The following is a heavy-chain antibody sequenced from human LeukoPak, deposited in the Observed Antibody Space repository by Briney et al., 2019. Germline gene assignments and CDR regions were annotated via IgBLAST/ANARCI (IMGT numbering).Heavy chain of an antibody. J-gene: IGHJ6*03. V-gene: IGHV3-23*01. CDR1: GFTFSSYG. Sequence: GGPLRLSCAASGFTFSSYGMHWVRQAPGKGLEWVSTISGSGGSTYYADSVKGRFTISRHNSKNTLSLQMNSLRAEDTAVYYCAKDSDYYYYMDVWGKGTTVTVSS. CDR2: ISGSGGST. CDR3: AKDSDYYYYMDV.